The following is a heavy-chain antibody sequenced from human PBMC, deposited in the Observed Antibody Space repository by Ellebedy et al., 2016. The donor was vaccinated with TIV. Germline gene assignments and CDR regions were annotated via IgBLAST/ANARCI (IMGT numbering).Heavy chain of an antibody. CDR1: GYSFTSYW. D-gene: IGHD6-19*01. CDR3: ARPIRPSSGWGWFDP. CDR2: IYPGDSDT. V-gene: IGHV5-51*01. J-gene: IGHJ5*02. Sequence: GESLKISCKGSGYSFTSYWIGWVRQMPGKGLEWMGIIYPGDSDTRYSPSFQGQVTISADKSISTAYLQWSSLKASDTAMYYCARPIRPSSGWGWFDPWGQGTLVTVSS.